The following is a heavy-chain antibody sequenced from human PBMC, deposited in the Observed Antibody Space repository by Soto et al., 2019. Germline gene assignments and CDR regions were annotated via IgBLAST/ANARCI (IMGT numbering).Heavy chain of an antibody. Sequence: GASVKVSCKASGYTFTSYGISWVRQAPGQGLEWMGWISAYNGNTNYAQKLQGRVTMTTDTSTSTAYMELRSLRSDDTAVYYCARDALMITFGGVIGGFGDWGQGTLVTVSS. CDR3: ARDALMITFGGVIGGFGD. J-gene: IGHJ4*02. D-gene: IGHD3-16*02. CDR2: ISAYNGNT. V-gene: IGHV1-18*01. CDR1: GYTFTSYG.